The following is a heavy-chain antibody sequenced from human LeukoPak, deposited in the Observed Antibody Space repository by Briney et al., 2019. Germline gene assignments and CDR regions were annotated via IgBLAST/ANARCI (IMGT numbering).Heavy chain of an antibody. CDR3: ARGEYSSGWYRSEYYFDY. Sequence: SENLSRTCAVYGGSFSGYYWSWIRQPPGKGLEWIGEINHSGSTNYKPSLKSRVTISVDTSKNQFSLKLSSVTAADTAVYYCARGEYSSGWYRSEYYFDYWGQGTLVTVSS. V-gene: IGHV4-34*01. CDR1: GGSFSGYY. J-gene: IGHJ4*02. CDR2: INHSGST. D-gene: IGHD6-19*01.